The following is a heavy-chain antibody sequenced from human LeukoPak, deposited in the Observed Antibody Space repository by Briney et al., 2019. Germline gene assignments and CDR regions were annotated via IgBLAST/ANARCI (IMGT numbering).Heavy chain of an antibody. CDR3: ARFMGASGFDY. CDR1: GFTVSRDY. J-gene: IGHJ4*02. V-gene: IGHV3-66*01. D-gene: IGHD1-26*01. CDR2: IYSSGTT. Sequence: PGGSLRLSCVVSGFTVSRDYMSWVRQAPGKGLEWVAVIYSSGTTYYADSVKGRFSISRDNSKNTASLQMNSLRVDDTAVYFCARFMGASGFDYWGQGTPVTVSS.